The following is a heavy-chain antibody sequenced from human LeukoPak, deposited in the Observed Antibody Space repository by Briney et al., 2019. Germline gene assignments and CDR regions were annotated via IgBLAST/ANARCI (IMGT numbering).Heavy chain of an antibody. Sequence: SETLSLTCTVSGGSISSGDYYWSWIRQPPGKGLEWIGYIYYSGSTYYNPSLKSRFTISVDTSKNQFSLKLSSVTAADTAVYYCARPRDYGDYSGDAFDIWGQGTMVTVSS. V-gene: IGHV4-30-4*01. D-gene: IGHD4-17*01. J-gene: IGHJ3*02. CDR3: ARPRDYGDYSGDAFDI. CDR2: IYYSGST. CDR1: GGSISSGDYY.